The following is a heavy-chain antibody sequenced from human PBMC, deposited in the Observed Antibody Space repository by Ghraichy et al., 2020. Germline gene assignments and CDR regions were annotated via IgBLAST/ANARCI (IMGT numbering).Heavy chain of an antibody. D-gene: IGHD3-3*01. CDR3: ARNSPNYYDFWSGYLYRDYYGMDV. J-gene: IGHJ6*02. V-gene: IGHV4-34*01. Sequence: SETLSLTCAVYGGSFSGYYWSWIRQPPGKGLEWIGEINHSGSTNYNPSLKSRVTISVDTSKNQFSLKLTSVTAADTAVFYCARNSPNYYDFWSGYLYRDYYGMDVWGQGTTVTVSS. CDR1: GGSFSGYY. CDR2: INHSGST.